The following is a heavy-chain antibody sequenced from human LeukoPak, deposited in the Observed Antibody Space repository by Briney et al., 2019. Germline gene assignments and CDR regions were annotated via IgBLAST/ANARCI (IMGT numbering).Heavy chain of an antibody. V-gene: IGHV4-61*02. Sequence: SETLSLTCTVSGGSISSGSYYWGWIRQPAGKGLEWIGRIYTSGSTNYNPSLKSRVTISVDTSKNQFSLKLSSVTAADTAVYYCAGGDLGYCSSTSCYGFDPWGQGTLVTVSS. CDR1: GGSISSGSYY. CDR2: IYTSGST. CDR3: AGGDLGYCSSTSCYGFDP. D-gene: IGHD2-2*01. J-gene: IGHJ5*02.